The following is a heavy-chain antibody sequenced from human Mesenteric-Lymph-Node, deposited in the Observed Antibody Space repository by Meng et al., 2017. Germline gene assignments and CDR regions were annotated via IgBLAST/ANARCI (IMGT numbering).Heavy chain of an antibody. D-gene: IGHD6-19*01. CDR1: GYTFTSYY. V-gene: IGHV1-69*05. J-gene: IGHJ4*02. CDR2: IIPIFGTA. CDR3: ARGEVLSRPIAVAGSFDY. Sequence: SVKVSCKASGYTFTSYYMHWVRQAPGQGLEWMGGIIPIFGTANYAQKFQGRVTITTDESTSTAYMELSSLRSEDTAVYYCARGEVLSRPIAVAGSFDYWGQGTLVTVSS.